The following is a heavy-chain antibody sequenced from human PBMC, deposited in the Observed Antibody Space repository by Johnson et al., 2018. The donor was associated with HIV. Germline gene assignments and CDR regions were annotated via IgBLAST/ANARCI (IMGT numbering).Heavy chain of an antibody. Sequence: QVQLVESGGGLVKPGGSLRLSCAASGFTFSDYYMTWIRQAPGKGLEWVSYISGSGHIIYYTDSLKGRFPISRDNAKNSLYLQMNSLRAEDTAVYYCAKAHGFGEFMIAFDIWGQGTMVTVSS. D-gene: IGHD3-10*01. CDR3: AKAHGFGEFMIAFDI. V-gene: IGHV3-11*04. J-gene: IGHJ3*02. CDR2: ISGSGHII. CDR1: GFTFSDYY.